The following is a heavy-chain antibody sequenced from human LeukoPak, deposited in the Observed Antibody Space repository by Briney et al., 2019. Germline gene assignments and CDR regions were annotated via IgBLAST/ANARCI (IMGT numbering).Heavy chain of an antibody. V-gene: IGHV4-31*03. CDR2: MYYNGDT. CDR1: GVSINSGGSY. Sequence: SETLSLTCTVSGVSINSGGSYWNWIRQHPGTGLEWIAYMYYNGDTYYNPSLESRVTISLDTSKDQFSLRLSSVTAADTALYYCARGLPGSYFDYWGQGTLVTVSS. J-gene: IGHJ4*02. CDR3: ARGLPGSYFDY.